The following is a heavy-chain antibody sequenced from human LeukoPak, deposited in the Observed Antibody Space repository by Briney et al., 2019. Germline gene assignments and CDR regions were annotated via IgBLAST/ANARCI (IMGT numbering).Heavy chain of an antibody. CDR3: ARARIAAAGIFDY. V-gene: IGHV3-30*04. D-gene: IGHD6-13*01. CDR2: ISYDGSNK. CDR1: GFTFSSYA. J-gene: IGHJ4*02. Sequence: PGGSLRLSCAASGFTFSSYAMHWVRQAPGKGLEWVAVISYDGSNKYYTDSVKGRFTISRDNSKNTLYLQMNSLRAEDTAVYYCARARIAAAGIFDYWGQGTLVTVSS.